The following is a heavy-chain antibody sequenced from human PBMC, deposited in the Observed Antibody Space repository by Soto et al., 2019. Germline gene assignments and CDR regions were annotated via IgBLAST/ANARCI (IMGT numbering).Heavy chain of an antibody. Sequence: GASLKVSCKASGYTFTGYYMHWVRQAPGQGLEWMGWINPNSGGTNYAQKFQGRVTMTRDTSISTAYMELSRLRSDDTAVYYCLIVATPTRGFDYWGQGTLVTVSS. D-gene: IGHD5-12*01. V-gene: IGHV1-2*02. CDR1: GYTFTGYY. J-gene: IGHJ4*02. CDR3: LIVATPTRGFDY. CDR2: INPNSGGT.